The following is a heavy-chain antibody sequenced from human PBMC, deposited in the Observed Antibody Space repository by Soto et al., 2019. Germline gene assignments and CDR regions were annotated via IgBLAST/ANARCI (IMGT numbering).Heavy chain of an antibody. D-gene: IGHD2-15*01. V-gene: IGHV1-18*01. CDR3: AREGYCSSGSCALYSHDYFGMDV. CDR1: GYTFNRYG. CDR2: SSGYNEKT. J-gene: IGHJ6*02. Sequence: QVQLVQSGAEVKKPGASVKLSCKASGYTFNRYGISWVRQAPGQGVEWMGWSSGYNEKTNYAQNFQGRVTMTTDTSTTAAYMELRSLTSDDTAVYFCAREGYCSSGSCALYSHDYFGMDVWGQGTTVTVSS.